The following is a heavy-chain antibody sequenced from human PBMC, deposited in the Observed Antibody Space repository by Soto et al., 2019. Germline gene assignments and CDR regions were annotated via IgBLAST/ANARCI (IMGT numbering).Heavy chain of an antibody. Sequence: SVKVSCKASGGTFSSYAISWVRQAPGQGLEWMGGIIPIFGTANYALKFQGRVTITADESTSTAYMELSSLRSEDTAVYYCARVAEDSNGYYYSWFDPWGQGTLVTVSS. J-gene: IGHJ5*01. CDR1: GGTFSSYA. CDR2: IIPIFGTA. V-gene: IGHV1-69*13. D-gene: IGHD3-22*01. CDR3: ARVAEDSNGYYYSWFDP.